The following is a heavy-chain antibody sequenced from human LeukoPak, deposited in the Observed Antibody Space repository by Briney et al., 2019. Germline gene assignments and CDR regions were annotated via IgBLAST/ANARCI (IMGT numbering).Heavy chain of an antibody. D-gene: IGHD6-13*01. Sequence: GGSLRLSCAASGFTFSSYGMHWVRQAPGKGLEWVAVISYDGNNRYSADSVKGRFTISRDNSKDTLYLQMNSLRAEDTAVYYCAKDQDIAAADYYFDYWGQGTLVTVSS. J-gene: IGHJ4*02. V-gene: IGHV3-30*18. CDR2: ISYDGNNR. CDR1: GFTFSSYG. CDR3: AKDQDIAAADYYFDY.